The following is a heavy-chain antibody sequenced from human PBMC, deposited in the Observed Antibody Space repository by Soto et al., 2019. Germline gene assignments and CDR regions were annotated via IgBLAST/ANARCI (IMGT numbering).Heavy chain of an antibody. CDR3: AKPLQQWLLQGSGVDV. J-gene: IGHJ6*02. Sequence: QPGGSLSLSCAASGFSFSEYSMTWVRQAPGKGLQWVSAISGDTATTHYADSVKGRCTIPRDNSRDTLYLQMNSLRVEDTAIYYCAKPLQQWLLQGSGVDVWGQGTTVTVSS. CDR2: ISGDTATT. CDR1: GFSFSEYS. D-gene: IGHD6-19*01. V-gene: IGHV3-23*01.